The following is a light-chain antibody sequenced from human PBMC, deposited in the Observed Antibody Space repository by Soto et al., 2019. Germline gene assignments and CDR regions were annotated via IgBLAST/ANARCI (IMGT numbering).Light chain of an antibody. CDR3: QRYNNWPLT. J-gene: IGKJ4*01. Sequence: DIQMSPTPSTLSASVGGIVIITCWASQSLSEWLAWYQQKPGKAPKLLIYDASSLERGVPSRFSGSGSGTEFTLTINSLQSEDFAVYYCQRYNNWPLTFGGGTKVDIK. CDR2: DAS. CDR1: QSLSEW. V-gene: IGKV1-5*01.